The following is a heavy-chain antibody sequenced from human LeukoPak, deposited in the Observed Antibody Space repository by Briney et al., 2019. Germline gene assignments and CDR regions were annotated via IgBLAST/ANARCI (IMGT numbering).Heavy chain of an antibody. D-gene: IGHD3-22*01. CDR3: AREGRYYDSSGYFSHDAFDI. J-gene: IGHJ3*02. Sequence: ASVKVSCKASGYTFTSYYMHWVRQAPGQGLEWMGIINPSGGSTSYAQKFQGRVTMTSDTSTSTVYMELSSLRSEDTAVYYCAREGRYYDSSGYFSHDAFDIWGQGTMVTVSS. CDR2: INPSGGST. CDR1: GYTFTSYY. V-gene: IGHV1-46*03.